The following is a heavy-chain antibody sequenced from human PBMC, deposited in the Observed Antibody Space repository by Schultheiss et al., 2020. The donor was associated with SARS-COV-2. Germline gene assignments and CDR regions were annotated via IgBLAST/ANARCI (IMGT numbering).Heavy chain of an antibody. Sequence: ASVKVSCKASGYTFTSYGINWVRQAPGQGLEWMGWINPNSGGTNYAQKLQGRVTMTTDTSTSTAFMELSSLRSEDTAVYYCARVIDSSSSWDYYYGMDVWGQGTTVTVSS. CDR3: ARVIDSSSSWDYYYGMDV. CDR1: GYTFTSYG. CDR2: INPNSGGT. D-gene: IGHD6-6*01. V-gene: IGHV1-18*01. J-gene: IGHJ6*02.